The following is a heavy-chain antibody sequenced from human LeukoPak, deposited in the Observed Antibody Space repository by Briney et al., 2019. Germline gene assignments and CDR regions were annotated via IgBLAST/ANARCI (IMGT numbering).Heavy chain of an antibody. Sequence: ASVKVSCKASGGTFSSYAISWVRQAPGQGLEWMGRIIPILGIANYAQNFQGRVTITADKSTSIAYMELSSLRSEDTAVYYCARDYYDSSGYPPSYYYYGMDVWGQGTTVTVSS. CDR3: ARDYYDSSGYPPSYYYYGMDV. D-gene: IGHD3-22*01. CDR2: IIPILGIA. J-gene: IGHJ6*02. V-gene: IGHV1-69*04. CDR1: GGTFSSYA.